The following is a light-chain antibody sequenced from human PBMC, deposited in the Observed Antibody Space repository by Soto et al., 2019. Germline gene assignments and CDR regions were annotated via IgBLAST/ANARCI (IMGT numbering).Light chain of an antibody. Sequence: DIQMTQSPASLSASVTDRVTITCRASQDIGTDLGWYQQKPGKAPERLIYEASVLQSGVPSRFRGSGSGTEFTLTVSSLQPEDFATYYCVQNYSYPLTFGGGTKVDIK. J-gene: IGKJ4*01. CDR3: VQNYSYPLT. CDR1: QDIGTD. V-gene: IGKV1-17*01. CDR2: EAS.